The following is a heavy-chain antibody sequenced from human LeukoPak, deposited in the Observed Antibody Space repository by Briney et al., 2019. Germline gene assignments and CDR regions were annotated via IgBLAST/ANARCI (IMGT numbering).Heavy chain of an antibody. J-gene: IGHJ6*02. CDR1: GFTVSSNY. CDR2: IYSGGST. CDR3: AREVGYYDSSGYPYYYGMDV. D-gene: IGHD3-22*01. Sequence: GGSLRLSCAASGFTVSSNYMSWVRQAPGKGLEWVSDIYSGGSTYYADSVKGRFTISRHNSKNTLYLQMNSLRAEDTAVYYCAREVGYYDSSGYPYYYGMDVWGQGTTATVSS. V-gene: IGHV3-53*04.